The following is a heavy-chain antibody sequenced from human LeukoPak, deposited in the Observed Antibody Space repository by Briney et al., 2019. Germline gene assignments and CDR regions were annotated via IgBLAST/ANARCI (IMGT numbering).Heavy chain of an antibody. CDR2: IYTSGST. CDR3: ARFYSSSSFGWFDP. CDR1: GGSISSYY. D-gene: IGHD6-6*01. Sequence: PSETLSLTCTVSGGSISSYYWSWIRQPPGKGLEWIGCIYTSGSTNYNPSLKSRVTISVDTSKNQFSLKLSSVTAADTAVYYCARFYSSSSFGWFDPWGQGTLVTVSS. V-gene: IGHV4-4*09. J-gene: IGHJ5*02.